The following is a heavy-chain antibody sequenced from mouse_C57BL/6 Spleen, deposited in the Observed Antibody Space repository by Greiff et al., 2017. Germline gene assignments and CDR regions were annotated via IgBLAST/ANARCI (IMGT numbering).Heavy chain of an antibody. CDR3: ARPGGSSYAWFAY. CDR1: GFTFSDYG. CDR2: ISSGSSTI. V-gene: IGHV5-17*01. J-gene: IGHJ3*01. Sequence: EVHLVESGGGLVKPGGSLKLSCAASGFTFSDYGMHWVRQAPEKGLEWVAYISSGSSTIYYADTVKGRFTISRDNAKNTLFLQMTSLRSEDTAMYYCARPGGSSYAWFAYWGQGTLVTVSA. D-gene: IGHD1-1*01.